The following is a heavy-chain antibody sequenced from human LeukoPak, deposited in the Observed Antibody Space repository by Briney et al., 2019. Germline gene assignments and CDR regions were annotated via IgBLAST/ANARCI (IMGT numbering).Heavy chain of an antibody. CDR2: IYYSGST. CDR3: ARAHLGMTHDY. CDR1: GGSISSYY. J-gene: IGHJ4*02. D-gene: IGHD1-14*01. V-gene: IGHV4-59*01. Sequence: SETLSLTCTVSGGSISSYYRSRIRQPPGKGLEWIGYIYYSGSTNYNPSLKSRVTISVDTSKNQFSLKLSSVTAADTAVYYCARAHLGMTHDYWGQGTLVTVSS.